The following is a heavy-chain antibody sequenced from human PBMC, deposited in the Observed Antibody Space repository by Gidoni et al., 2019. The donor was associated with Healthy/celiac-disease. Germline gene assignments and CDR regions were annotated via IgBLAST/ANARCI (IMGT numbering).Heavy chain of an antibody. CDR2: INWNGGST. CDR3: ARHYYGSGSYYSTPWDY. V-gene: IGHV3-20*04. D-gene: IGHD3-10*01. Sequence: EVQLVESGGGVVRPGGSLRLACAASGFTFDDYGMSWVRQAPGKGLEWVSGINWNGGSTGYADSVKGRFTISRDNAKNSLYLQMNSLRAEDTALYYCARHYYGSGSYYSTPWDYWGQGTLVTVSS. CDR1: GFTFDDYG. J-gene: IGHJ4*02.